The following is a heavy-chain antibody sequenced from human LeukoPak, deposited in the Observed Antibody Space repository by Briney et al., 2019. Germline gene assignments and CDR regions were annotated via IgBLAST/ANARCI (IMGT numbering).Heavy chain of an antibody. V-gene: IGHV3-23*01. CDR2: ISTSGDST. Sequence: GGSLRLSCAASGFTFSTYSMSWVRQAPGKGLEGVSAISTSGDSTYYTDSVKGRFTISRDNSKNTLYLQMNSLRPEDTALYYCAKRREAGIGSLYYFGFWGQGTLVTVSS. J-gene: IGHJ4*02. CDR3: AKRREAGIGSLYYFGF. D-gene: IGHD1-14*01. CDR1: GFTFSTYS.